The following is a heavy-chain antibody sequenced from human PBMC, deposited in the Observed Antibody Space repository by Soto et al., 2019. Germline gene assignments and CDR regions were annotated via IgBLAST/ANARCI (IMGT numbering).Heavy chain of an antibody. CDR3: AKYGGRFFNEFET. D-gene: IGHD3-3*01. CDR2: IKAGAE. CDR1: GFTFSDYA. J-gene: IGHJ3*02. Sequence: EVQLLESGGILVQPGGSLRLSCTASGFTFSDYAMHWVRQAPGKGLEWISSIKAGAEHHADSVTGRFTISRDNSKNTLYLQMNNLRVEDTAVYYCAKYGGRFFNEFETWGQGTLVTISS. V-gene: IGHV3-23*01.